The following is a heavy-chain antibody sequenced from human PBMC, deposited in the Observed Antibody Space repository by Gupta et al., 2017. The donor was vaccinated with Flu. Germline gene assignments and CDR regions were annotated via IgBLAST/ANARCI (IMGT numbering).Heavy chain of an antibody. CDR1: GFTFSDNG. D-gene: IGHD1-7*01. V-gene: IGHV3-30*18. Sequence: QVQLVQPGGGVVQPGRFLRLPGAASGFTFSDNGMHWVRQAPGKGLEWMAVMSDDGSNQWYADSVRGRFTISRDKSKNTLFLQMNSLRADDTAVYYCAKGGRHNWNYDGDYWGQGTLVTVSS. CDR2: MSDDGSNQ. J-gene: IGHJ4*02. CDR3: AKGGRHNWNYDGDY.